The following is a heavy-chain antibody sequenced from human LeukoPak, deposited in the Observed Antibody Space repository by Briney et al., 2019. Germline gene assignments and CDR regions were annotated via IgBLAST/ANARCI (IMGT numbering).Heavy chain of an antibody. V-gene: IGHV3-53*01. J-gene: IGHJ4*02. CDR1: GFTVSSNY. CDR2: IYRGGST. Sequence: PGGSLRLSCAASGFTVSSNYMSWVRQAPGKGLEWVSMIYRGGSTYYADSVKGRFTISRDNSKNTLYLQMNNLSAEDTAVYYCVRDSPGYGAYDFDWGQGTLVTVSS. D-gene: IGHD5-12*01. CDR3: VRDSPGYGAYDFD.